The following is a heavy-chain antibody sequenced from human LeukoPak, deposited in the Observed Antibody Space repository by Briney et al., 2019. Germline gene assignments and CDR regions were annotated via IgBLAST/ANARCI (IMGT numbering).Heavy chain of an antibody. J-gene: IGHJ3*01. Sequence: WGSLRLSCAASGFTVSGNYMSWVRQAPGKGLEWVSVIYSGGSTYYADSVKGRFTISRDNSKNTLYLQMNSLRAEDTAVYYCARSYYDSSGSGGDAFDVWGQGTMVTVSS. CDR1: GFTVSGNY. CDR3: ARSYYDSSGSGGDAFDV. CDR2: IYSGGST. V-gene: IGHV3-53*01. D-gene: IGHD3-22*01.